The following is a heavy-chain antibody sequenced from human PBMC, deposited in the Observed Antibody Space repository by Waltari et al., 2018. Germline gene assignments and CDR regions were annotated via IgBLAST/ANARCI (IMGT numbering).Heavy chain of an antibody. CDR3: ARSRAAGIIDYYYYYGMDV. V-gene: IGHV1-69*05. Sequence: QVQLVQSGAEVKKPGSSVKVSCKASGGTFSSYAISWVRQAPGQGIEWMGGIIPIFGTANDAHKFQGRVTITTDESTSTAYMELSSLRSEDTAVYYCARSRAAGIIDYYYYYGMDVWGQGTTVTVSS. CDR1: GGTFSSYA. J-gene: IGHJ6*02. D-gene: IGHD6-13*01. CDR2: IIPIFGTA.